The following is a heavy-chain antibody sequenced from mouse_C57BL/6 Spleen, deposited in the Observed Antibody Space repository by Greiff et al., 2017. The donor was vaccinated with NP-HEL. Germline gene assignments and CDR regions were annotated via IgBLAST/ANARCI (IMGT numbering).Heavy chain of an antibody. D-gene: IGHD2-4*01. Sequence: QVQLQQPGAELVRPGSSVKLSCKASGYTFTSYWMDWVKQRPGQGLEWIGNIYPSYSETHYNQKFKDKATLTVDKSSSTAYMQLSSLTSADSAVYYCARRYDYDWFAYWGQGTLVTVSA. CDR2: IYPSYSET. J-gene: IGHJ3*01. V-gene: IGHV1-61*01. CDR3: ARRYDYDWFAY. CDR1: GYTFTSYW.